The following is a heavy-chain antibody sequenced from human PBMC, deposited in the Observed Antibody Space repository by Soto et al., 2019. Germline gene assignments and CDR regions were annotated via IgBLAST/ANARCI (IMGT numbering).Heavy chain of an antibody. CDR3: ASMIGSGDLDY. J-gene: IGHJ4*02. V-gene: IGHV1-69*02. Sequence: QVQLVQSGAEVKKPGSSVKVSCKASGGTFSSYTISWVRQAPGQGLEWMGRIIPILGIANYAQKFQGRVTITADKSTSTAYMELSSLRSEDTAVYYCASMIGSGDLDYWGQGTLVTVSS. CDR2: IIPILGIA. CDR1: GGTFSSYT. D-gene: IGHD3-22*01.